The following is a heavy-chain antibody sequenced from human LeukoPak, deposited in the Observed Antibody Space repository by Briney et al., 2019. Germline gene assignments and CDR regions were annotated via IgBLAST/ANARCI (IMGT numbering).Heavy chain of an antibody. CDR1: GYTFTGYY. V-gene: IGHV1-2*02. J-gene: IGHJ6*02. CDR3: AAGLAQLERPPDSRPSRYGMDV. Sequence: ASVKVSCKASGYTFTGYYMHWVRQAPGQGLEWMGWINPNSGGTNYAQKFQGRVTMTRDTSISTAYMELSRLRSDDTAMYYCAAGLAQLERPPDSRPSRYGMDVWGQGTTVTVSS. D-gene: IGHD1-1*01. CDR2: INPNSGGT.